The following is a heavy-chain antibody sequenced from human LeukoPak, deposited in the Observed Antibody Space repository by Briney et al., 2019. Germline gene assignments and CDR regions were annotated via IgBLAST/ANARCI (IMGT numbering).Heavy chain of an antibody. D-gene: IGHD4-17*01. V-gene: IGHV3-23*01. CDR2: ISGSGGST. CDR1: GFTFSSYA. J-gene: IGHJ4*02. CDR3: AKATVATSLRYFDY. Sequence: GGSLRLSCAASGFTFSSYAMSGVRQAPGKGLEWVSAISGSGGSTYYADSVKGRFTISRDNSKNTLYLQMNSLRAEDTAVYYCAKATVATSLRYFDYWGQGTLVTVSS.